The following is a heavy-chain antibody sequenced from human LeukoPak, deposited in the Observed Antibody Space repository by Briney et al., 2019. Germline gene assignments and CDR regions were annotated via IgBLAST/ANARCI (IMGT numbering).Heavy chain of an antibody. J-gene: IGHJ3*02. CDR1: GGSISSYY. Sequence: PSETLSLTCTVSGGSISSYYWSWIRQPAGKALEWIGRIYTSGSTNYDPSLKSRVTMSVDASKNQFSLKLSSVTAADTAVYYCARFCSSTSCYWGDAFDIWGQGTMVTVSS. CDR3: ARFCSSTSCYWGDAFDI. CDR2: IYTSGST. V-gene: IGHV4-4*07. D-gene: IGHD2-2*01.